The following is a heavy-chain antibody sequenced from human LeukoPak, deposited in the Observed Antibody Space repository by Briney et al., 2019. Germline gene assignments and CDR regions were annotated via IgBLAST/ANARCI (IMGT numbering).Heavy chain of an antibody. CDR3: AKAYYYGSGSYFGYFDY. V-gene: IGHV3-11*01. Sequence: GGSLRLSCAASGFTFSDYYMSWIRQAPGKGLEWVSYISSSGSTIYYADSVKGRFTISRDNAKNSLYLQMNSLRAEDTAVYYCAKAYYYGSGSYFGYFDYWGQGTLVSVSS. CDR1: GFTFSDYY. CDR2: ISSSGSTI. J-gene: IGHJ4*02. D-gene: IGHD3-10*01.